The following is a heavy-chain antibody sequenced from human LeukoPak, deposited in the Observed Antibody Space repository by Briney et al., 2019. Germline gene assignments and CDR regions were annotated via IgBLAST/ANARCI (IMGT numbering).Heavy chain of an antibody. CDR1: GGSISSYY. J-gene: IGHJ4*02. CDR3: ARGSDSSGWYFGY. D-gene: IGHD6-19*01. Sequence: SETLSLTCTVSGGSISSYYWSWIRQPPGKGLEWIGYIYYSGSINYNPSLKSRVTISVDTSKNQFSLKLGSVTAADTAVYYCARGSDSSGWYFGYWGQGTLVTVSS. CDR2: IYYSGSI. V-gene: IGHV4-59*01.